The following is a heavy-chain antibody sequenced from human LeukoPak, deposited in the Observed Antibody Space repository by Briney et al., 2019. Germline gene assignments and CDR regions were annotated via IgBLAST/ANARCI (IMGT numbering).Heavy chain of an antibody. CDR1: GDSISRSTYY. J-gene: IGHJ4*02. CDR3: ARSSGTGTFSY. V-gene: IGHV4-39*02. Sequence: SETLSPTCTVSGDSISRSTYYWAWIRQPPGKGLEWIGSVYYGRSPYFNPSLESRATISVDTSKDHFSLKMSSVTAADTAVYYCARSSGTGTFSYWGQGTLVTVSS. CDR2: VYYGRSP. D-gene: IGHD6-25*01.